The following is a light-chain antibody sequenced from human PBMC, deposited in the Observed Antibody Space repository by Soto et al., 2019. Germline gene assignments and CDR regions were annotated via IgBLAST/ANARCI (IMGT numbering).Light chain of an antibody. CDR1: QSVSSN. V-gene: IGKV3-15*01. CDR3: QQYNNWPPWT. J-gene: IGKJ1*01. Sequence: EIVMTQSPATLSVSPGERATLSCRASQSVSSNLAWYQQKPGQAPRLLIYGVSTRATAIPARFSGSGSGTEFTLTISSLQSEDFAVYYCQQYNNWPPWTVGQGTKVEIK. CDR2: GVS.